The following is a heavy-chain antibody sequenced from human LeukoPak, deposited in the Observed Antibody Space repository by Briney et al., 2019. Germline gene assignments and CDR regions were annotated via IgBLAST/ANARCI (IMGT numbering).Heavy chain of an antibody. D-gene: IGHD6-25*01. CDR1: GYTFTSYG. V-gene: IGHV1-18*01. CDR3: ARDEDAAIENYYYYGMDV. J-gene: IGHJ6*02. CDR2: ISAYNGNT. Sequence: ASVKVSCKASGYTFTSYGISWVRQAPGQGLEWMGWISAYNGNTNYAQKLQGRVTITTDTSTSTAYMELRSLRSDDTAVYYCARDEDAAIENYYYYGMDVWGQGTTVTVSS.